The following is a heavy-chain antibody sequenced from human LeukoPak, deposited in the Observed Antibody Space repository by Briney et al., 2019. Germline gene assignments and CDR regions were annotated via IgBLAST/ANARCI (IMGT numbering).Heavy chain of an antibody. V-gene: IGHV3-23*01. CDR3: AKRDSSTSSSYFDY. D-gene: IGHD2-2*01. CDR1: GFTFSSYA. J-gene: IGHJ4*02. Sequence: GSLRLSCAASGFTFSSYAMTWVRQAPGKGLEWVATISDNGGRTYYADSVKGRFTISRDNSKNTLYLQMNSLRAGDTAVYYCAKRDSSTSSSYFDYWGQGTLVTVSS. CDR2: ISDNGGRT.